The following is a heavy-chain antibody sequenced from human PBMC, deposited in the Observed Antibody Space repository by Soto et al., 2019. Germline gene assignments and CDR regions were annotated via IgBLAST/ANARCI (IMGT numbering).Heavy chain of an antibody. V-gene: IGHV1-18*01. CDR3: ARGVGSGSYYNQYNWFDP. CDR2: INVYNGNT. D-gene: IGHD3-10*01. Sequence: QVQLVQSGGEVKKPGASVKVSCKASGYTFTNYGISWVRQAPGQGLEWMGWINVYNGNTKYAQKVQGRVTMPTDASTSTAEMELRSLGTDDTAVYYCARGVGSGSYYNQYNWFDPWGQGTLVTVSS. CDR1: GYTFTNYG. J-gene: IGHJ5*02.